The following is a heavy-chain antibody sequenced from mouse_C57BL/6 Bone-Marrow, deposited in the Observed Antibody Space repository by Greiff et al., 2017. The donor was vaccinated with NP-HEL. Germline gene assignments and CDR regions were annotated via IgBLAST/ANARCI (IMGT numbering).Heavy chain of an antibody. J-gene: IGHJ3*01. CDR3: TTVGPFAY. CDR1: GFNIKDDY. V-gene: IGHV14-4*01. CDR2: IDPENGDT. Sequence: VQLKESGAELVRPGASVKLSCTASGFNIKDDYMNWVKQRPEQGLEWIGWIDPENGDTEYASKFQGKATITADTSSNTAYLQLSSLTSEDTAVYYCTTVGPFAYWGQGTLVTVSA.